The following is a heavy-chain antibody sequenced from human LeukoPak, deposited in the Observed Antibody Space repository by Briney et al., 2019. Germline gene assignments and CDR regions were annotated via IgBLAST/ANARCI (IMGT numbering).Heavy chain of an antibody. V-gene: IGHV3-23*01. CDR2: VSGSGNSK. CDR1: GFTFTTYA. CDR3: ANINYELLSSFDY. Sequence: GGSLRLSCAASGFTFTTYAMSWVRQAPGKGLEWVSAVSGSGNSKYYGDSVKGRFTISRDNSKNTLYLQMNSLRAEDTAVYYCANINYELLSSFDYWGQGTLVTVSS. D-gene: IGHD2/OR15-2a*01. J-gene: IGHJ4*02.